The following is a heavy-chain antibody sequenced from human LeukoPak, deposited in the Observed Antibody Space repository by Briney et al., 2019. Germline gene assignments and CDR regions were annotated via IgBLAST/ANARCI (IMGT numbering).Heavy chain of an antibody. CDR2: IYSSGNT. CDR3: ARHSTMVLRYYYYMDV. CDR1: GGPISSDTYY. Sequence: PSQTLSLTCTVSGGPISSDTYYWSWIRQPAGKGLEWIGRIYSSGNTNYNPSLNSRVTISVDTAKNQFSLELNSVTAADTAVYYCARHSTMVLRYYYYMDVWGKGTMVTVSS. V-gene: IGHV4-61*02. J-gene: IGHJ6*03. D-gene: IGHD3-10*01.